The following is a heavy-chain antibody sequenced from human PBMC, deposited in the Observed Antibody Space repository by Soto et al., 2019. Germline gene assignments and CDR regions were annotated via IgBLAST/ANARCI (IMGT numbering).Heavy chain of an antibody. J-gene: IGHJ3*02. CDR3: ARGSSSGWADAFDI. V-gene: IGHV4-59*01. CDR2: IYYSGST. Sequence: SETLSLTCTVSGGSISSYYWSWIRQPPGKGQEWIGYIYYSGSTNYNPSLKSRVTISVDTSKNQFSLKLSSVTAAVTVVYFCARGSSSGWADAFDIWGQGTMVTVSS. D-gene: IGHD6-19*01. CDR1: GGSISSYY.